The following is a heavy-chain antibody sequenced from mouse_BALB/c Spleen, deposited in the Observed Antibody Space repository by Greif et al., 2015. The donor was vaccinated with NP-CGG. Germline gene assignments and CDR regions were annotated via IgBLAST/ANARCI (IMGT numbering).Heavy chain of an antibody. CDR1: GFTFSDYY. Sequence: EVQRVESGGGLVQPGGSLKLSCATSGFTFSDYYMYWVRQTPEKRLEWVAYISNGGGSTYYPDTVKGRFTISRDNAKNTLYLQMSRLKSEDTAMYYCARDDIDDYAMDYWGQGTSVTVSS. J-gene: IGHJ4*01. CDR3: ARDDIDDYAMDY. V-gene: IGHV5-12*02. CDR2: ISNGGGST. D-gene: IGHD2-12*01.